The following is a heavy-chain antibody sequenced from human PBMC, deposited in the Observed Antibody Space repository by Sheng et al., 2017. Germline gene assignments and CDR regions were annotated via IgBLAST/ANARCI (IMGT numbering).Heavy chain of an antibody. Sequence: VQLVESGGGLVNPGGSLRLSCAASGFIFSDYYMSWIRQAPGKGPEWVSAITDNGGGSSYAESVEGRFTISRDNSKRTLYLQMRRLTVEDTALYYCAKLQGLAAFDIWGRGTMVTVSS. CDR2: ITDNGGGS. J-gene: IGHJ3*02. CDR3: AKLQGLAAFDI. CDR1: GFIFSDYY. D-gene: IGHD3-16*01. V-gene: IGHV3-23*04.